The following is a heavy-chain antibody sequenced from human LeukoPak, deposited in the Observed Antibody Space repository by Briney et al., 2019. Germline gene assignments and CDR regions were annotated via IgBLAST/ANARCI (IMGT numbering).Heavy chain of an antibody. CDR3: ARDPCPGLGIAVAGTTIGFQH. Sequence: RASVRVSPKASLDSLTIYVMNCVPHAPGQGGWWRGWINTNTENRTYTQGLTGRFVFSLDTSASTAYLQISSLKAEDTAVYYCARDPCPGLGIAVAGTTIGFQHWGQGRLVSVSS. V-gene: IGHV7-4-1*02. CDR1: LDSLTIYV. CDR2: INTNTENR. D-gene: IGHD6-19*01. J-gene: IGHJ1*01.